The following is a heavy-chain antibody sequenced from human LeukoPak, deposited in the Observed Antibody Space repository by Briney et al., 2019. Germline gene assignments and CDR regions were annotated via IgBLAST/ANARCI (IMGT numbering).Heavy chain of an antibody. D-gene: IGHD5-12*01. V-gene: IGHV4-39*07. CDR3: ARSVDIAATSDY. CDR1: GGSISSSSYY. Sequence: PSETLSLTCTASGGSISSSSYYWGWIRQPPGKGLEWIGSIYYSGSTYYNPPLKSRVTISVDTSKNQFSLKLSSVTAVDTAVYYCARSVDIAATSDYWGQGTLVTVSS. CDR2: IYYSGST. J-gene: IGHJ4*02.